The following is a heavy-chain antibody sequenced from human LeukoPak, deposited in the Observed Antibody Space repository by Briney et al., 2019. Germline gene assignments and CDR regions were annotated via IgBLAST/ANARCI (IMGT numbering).Heavy chain of an antibody. Sequence: ASVKVSCKASGYTFTSYYMHWVRQAPGQGLEWMGIINPSGGSTSYAQKFQGRVTMTRDTSTSTVYMELSSLRSEDTAVYYCARDFDRRIVVGLVGCVYWGQGTLVTVSS. CDR3: ARDFDRRIVVGLVGCVY. V-gene: IGHV1-46*01. CDR1: GYTFTSYY. J-gene: IGHJ4*02. CDR2: INPSGGST. D-gene: IGHD3-22*01.